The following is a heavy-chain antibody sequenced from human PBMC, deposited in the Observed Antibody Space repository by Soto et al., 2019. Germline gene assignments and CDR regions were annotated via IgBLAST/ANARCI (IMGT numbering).Heavy chain of an antibody. J-gene: IGHJ5*02. V-gene: IGHV1-46*01. CDR1: GLTFSAYF. CDR2: INPSGDTT. CDR3: AHVPMPVAWYSRSWDWFDP. Sequence: ASLKVSCKAFGLTFSAYFIHWVRLAPGQGLEWMGVINPSGDTTIYAQKVQGRVTMTRDTCASTVYMELSSLRSEDTATYYCAHVPMPVAWYSRSWDWFDPWGQGTLVTVSS. D-gene: IGHD6-13*01.